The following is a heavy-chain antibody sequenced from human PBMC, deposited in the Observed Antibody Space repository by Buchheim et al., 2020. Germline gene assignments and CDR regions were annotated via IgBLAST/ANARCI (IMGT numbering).Heavy chain of an antibody. CDR1: GGSVSSGTYY. CDR2: IYYSGST. J-gene: IGHJ4*02. CDR3: ARETYCSGNSCLYYFDY. D-gene: IGHD2-15*01. Sequence: QVQLQEAGPGLVKPSETLSLTCTVSGGSVSSGTYYWSWIRQPPGKGLEWIGYIYYSGSTNYNPSLKSRVTISVDTSHTQFSLKLSSVTVADTAVYFCARETYCSGNSCLYYFDYWGQGTL. V-gene: IGHV4-61*01.